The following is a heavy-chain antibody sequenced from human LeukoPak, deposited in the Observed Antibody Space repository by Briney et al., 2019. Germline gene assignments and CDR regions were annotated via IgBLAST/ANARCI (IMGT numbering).Heavy chain of an antibody. Sequence: QTGGSLRLSCAASGFTFSSYSMNWVRQAPGKGLEWVSSISSSSSYIYYADSVKGRFTISRDNAKNSLYLQMNSLRAEDTAVYYCATLTMIVVVPDAFDIWGQGTMVTVSS. CDR2: ISSSSSYI. CDR3: ATLTMIVVVPDAFDI. V-gene: IGHV3-21*01. J-gene: IGHJ3*02. D-gene: IGHD3-22*01. CDR1: GFTFSSYS.